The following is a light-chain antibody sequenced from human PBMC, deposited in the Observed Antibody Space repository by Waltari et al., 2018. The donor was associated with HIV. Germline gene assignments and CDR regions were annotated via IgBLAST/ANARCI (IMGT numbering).Light chain of an antibody. V-gene: IGKV1-39*01. J-gene: IGKJ3*01. CDR1: QSIGVY. CDR2: AAS. CDR3: QQTFNITLI. Sequence: DIQMTQSPSSLSASVGDRVTITCRASQSIGVYLNWYRQKQGKAPELLIYAASNLQSGLPPRFSGSGSGTEFTLTISSLQPEDFATYYCQQTFNITLIFGPGTKVDI.